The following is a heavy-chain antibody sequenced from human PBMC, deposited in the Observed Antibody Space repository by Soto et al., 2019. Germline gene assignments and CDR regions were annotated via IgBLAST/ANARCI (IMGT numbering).Heavy chain of an antibody. CDR1: GFTFSDHY. J-gene: IGHJ4*02. CDR3: ARSVSSTSCYDY. Sequence: PGGSLRLSCAASGFTFSDHYIDWVRQAPGKGLEWVGRTRKKANSYTTEYAASVKGRFTISRDESKNSLYLQMDSLKTEDTAVYYCARSVSSTSCYDYWGQGTLVTVSP. D-gene: IGHD2-2*01. CDR2: TRKKANSYTT. V-gene: IGHV3-72*01.